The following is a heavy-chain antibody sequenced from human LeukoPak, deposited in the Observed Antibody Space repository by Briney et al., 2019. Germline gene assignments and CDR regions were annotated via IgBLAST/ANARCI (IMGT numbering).Heavy chain of an antibody. CDR3: ARVFHYYYYYMDV. D-gene: IGHD2-21*01. Sequence: GGSLRLSCAASGFTFSDYYMSWIRQAPGKGLEWVSYISSSGSTIYYADSVKGRFPISRDNAKNSLYLQMNSLRAEDTAVYYCARVFHYYYYYMDVWGKGTTVTISS. V-gene: IGHV3-11*01. CDR1: GFTFSDYY. J-gene: IGHJ6*03. CDR2: ISSSGSTI.